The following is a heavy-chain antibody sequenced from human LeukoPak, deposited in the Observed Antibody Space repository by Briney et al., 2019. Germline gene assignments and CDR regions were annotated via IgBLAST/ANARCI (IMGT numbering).Heavy chain of an antibody. V-gene: IGHV1-46*01. J-gene: IGHJ4*02. CDR1: GYTFTSYY. CDR3: AREDIVVVVAATRSGFDY. D-gene: IGHD2-15*01. CDR2: INPSGGST. Sequence: ASVKVSCKASGYTFTSYYMHWVRQAPGQGLEWMGIINPSGGSTSYAQKFQGRVTMTRDTSTSTVYMELSSLRSEDTAVYYCAREDIVVVVAATRSGFDYWGQGTLVTVSS.